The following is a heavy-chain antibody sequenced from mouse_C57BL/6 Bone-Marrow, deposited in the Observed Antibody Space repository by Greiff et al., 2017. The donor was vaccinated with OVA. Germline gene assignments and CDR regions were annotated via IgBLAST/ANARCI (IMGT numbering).Heavy chain of an antibody. Sequence: DVKLVESGGGLVQPGGSMKLSCVASGFTFSNYWMNWVRQTPEKGLEWVAQIRLKSDNYATHYAVSVKGRFTISRDDSKSRVYLQMNNLSAEDTGIYYCTSNYSVYYYAMDYWGQGTSVTVSS. D-gene: IGHD2-5*01. CDR2: IRLKSDNYAT. CDR1: GFTFSNYW. J-gene: IGHJ4*01. V-gene: IGHV6-3*01. CDR3: TSNYSVYYYAMDY.